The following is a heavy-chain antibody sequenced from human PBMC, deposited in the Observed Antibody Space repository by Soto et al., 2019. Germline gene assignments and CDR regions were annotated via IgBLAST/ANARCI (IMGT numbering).Heavy chain of an antibody. Sequence: ASVKVSCKASGYTFTCYYMHWVRQAPGQGLEWMGWINPNSGGTNYAQKFQGWVTMTRDTSISTAYMELSRLRSDDTAVYYCARDAIFGVAIKRYYYYGMDVWGQGTTVTVSS. CDR2: INPNSGGT. J-gene: IGHJ6*02. D-gene: IGHD3-3*01. CDR1: GYTFTCYY. V-gene: IGHV1-2*04. CDR3: ARDAIFGVAIKRYYYYGMDV.